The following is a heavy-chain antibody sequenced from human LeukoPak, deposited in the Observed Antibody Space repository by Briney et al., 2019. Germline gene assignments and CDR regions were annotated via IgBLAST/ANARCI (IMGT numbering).Heavy chain of an antibody. CDR2: IYYSGST. CDR3: ARTYYDYVWGSYRSGWAFDI. CDR1: GGSISSYY. Sequence: SETLSLTCTVSGGSISSYYWSWIRQPPGKGLEWIGYIYYSGSTNYNPSLKSRVTISVDTSKNQFSLKLSSVTAADTAVYYCARTYYDYVWGSYRSGWAFDIWGQGTMVTVSS. J-gene: IGHJ3*02. D-gene: IGHD3-16*02. V-gene: IGHV4-59*08.